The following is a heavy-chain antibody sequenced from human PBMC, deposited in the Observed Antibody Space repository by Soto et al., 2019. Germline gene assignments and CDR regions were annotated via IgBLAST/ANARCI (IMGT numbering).Heavy chain of an antibody. CDR3: VNAECINWDSGHFRH. CDR2: INWNSGSI. D-gene: IGHD1-1*01. J-gene: IGHJ1*01. Sequence: EVQLVESGGGLVQPGRSLRLSCAASGFTVDDYAMHWVRQVPGKGLEWVSGINWNSGSIGYGDSVKGRFAISRDNAKNSLHLQMNSLSAEATAFYYFVNAECINWDSGHFRHWGQGTLVTVSS. CDR1: GFTVDDYA. V-gene: IGHV3-9*01.